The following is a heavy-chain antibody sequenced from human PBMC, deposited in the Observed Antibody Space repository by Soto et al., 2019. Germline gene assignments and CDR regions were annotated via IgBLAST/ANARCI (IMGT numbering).Heavy chain of an antibody. Sequence: EVQLVESGGGLVQPGGSLRLSCAASGFSFNRHWMSWVRQAPGKGLEWVASIKQDGSEKYYVDSVKGRFTISRDNAENSLSLQMNSLRAEDTAVYYCAKEFSSSWYVYFDYWGQGTLVTVSS. V-gene: IGHV3-7*03. D-gene: IGHD6-13*01. CDR2: IKQDGSEK. J-gene: IGHJ4*02. CDR1: GFSFNRHW. CDR3: AKEFSSSWYVYFDY.